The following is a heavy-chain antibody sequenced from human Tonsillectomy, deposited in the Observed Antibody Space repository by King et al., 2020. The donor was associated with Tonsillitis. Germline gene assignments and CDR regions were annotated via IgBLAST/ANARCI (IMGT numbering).Heavy chain of an antibody. CDR1: GFTFSNYA. J-gene: IGHJ4*02. D-gene: IGHD4/OR15-4a*01. CDR2: ISGSVGST. Sequence: VQLVESGGGLVQPGGSLRLSCAASGFTFSNYAMTWVRQAPGKGLEWVSSISGSVGSTYYADSVKGRFTISRDNSKNTLYLQMNSLRAEDTAIYYCAHLANYRATDHLDFWGQGTLVTVSS. V-gene: IGHV3-23*04. CDR3: AHLANYRATDHLDF.